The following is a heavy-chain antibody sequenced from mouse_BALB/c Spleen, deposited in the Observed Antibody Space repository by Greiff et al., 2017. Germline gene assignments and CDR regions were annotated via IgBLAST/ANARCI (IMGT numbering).Heavy chain of an antibody. J-gene: IGHJ4*01. Sequence: DVKLVESGGGLVKPGGSLKLSCAASGFTFSSYAMSWVRQTPEKRLEWVATISSGGSYTYYPDSVKGRFTISRDNAKNTLYLQMSSLRSEDTAMYYCARHPYGSSHYYAMDYWGQGTSVTVSS. D-gene: IGHD1-1*01. CDR2: ISSGGSYT. V-gene: IGHV5-9-3*01. CDR3: ARHPYGSSHYYAMDY. CDR1: GFTFSSYA.